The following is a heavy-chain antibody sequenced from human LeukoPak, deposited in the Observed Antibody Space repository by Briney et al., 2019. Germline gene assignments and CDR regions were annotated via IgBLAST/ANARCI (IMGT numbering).Heavy chain of an antibody. CDR1: GFTLSIYW. CDR2: IRPDGSEK. CDR3: ARELLRFGGGGMDV. J-gene: IGHJ6*02. D-gene: IGHD3-10*01. Sequence: GGSLRLSCATSGFTLSIYWMSWVRQAPGKGPEWVANIRPDGSEKNYVDSVKGRFTISRDNAKNSLYLQMNSLRDEDTAVYYCARELLRFGGGGMDVWGQGTTVAVSS. V-gene: IGHV3-7*01.